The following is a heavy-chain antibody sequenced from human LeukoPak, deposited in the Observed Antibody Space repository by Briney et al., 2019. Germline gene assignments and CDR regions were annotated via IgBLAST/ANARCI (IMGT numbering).Heavy chain of an antibody. D-gene: IGHD2-15*01. CDR3: ARDHCSGGSCYSGYFYDMDV. J-gene: IGHJ6*02. Sequence: PGGSLRLSCAASGFTFSDYYMSWIRQAPGKGLEWVSYISSSGSTIYYADSVKGRFTISRDNAKNSLYLQINSLRAEDTAVYYCARDHCSGGSCYSGYFYDMDVWGQGTTVTVSS. CDR2: ISSSGSTI. V-gene: IGHV3-11*01. CDR1: GFTFSDYY.